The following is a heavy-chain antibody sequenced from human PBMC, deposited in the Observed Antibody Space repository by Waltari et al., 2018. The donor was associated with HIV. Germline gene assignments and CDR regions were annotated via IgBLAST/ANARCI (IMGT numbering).Heavy chain of an antibody. Sequence: EVQVLESGGALVQHGGPLRLSCAASGFTFSNYGMTMVRQAPGKGLEWVATISGSGGSTYYADSVKGRFTVSRDNSKNTLYLQMNSLRAEDTAVYFCVKEYQYSHSWYSYYGMDVWGQGTTVTVSS. D-gene: IGHD6-13*01. CDR2: ISGSGGST. CDR1: GFTFSNYG. J-gene: IGHJ6*02. CDR3: VKEYQYSHSWYSYYGMDV. V-gene: IGHV3-23*01.